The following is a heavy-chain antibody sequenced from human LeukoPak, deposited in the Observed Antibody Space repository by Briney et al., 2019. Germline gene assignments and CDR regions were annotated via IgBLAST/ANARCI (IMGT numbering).Heavy chain of an antibody. J-gene: IGHJ4*02. CDR2: IWYDGSNK. Sequence: LVGSGGGVVQPGRSLRLSCAASGFTFSSYGMHWARQAPGKGLEWVAVIWYDGSNKYYADSVKGRFTISRDNSKNTLYLQMNSLRAEDTAVYYCARFSTTGAYWGQGTLVTVSS. V-gene: IGHV3-33*08. CDR1: GFTFSSYG. CDR3: ARFSTTGAY. D-gene: IGHD4-17*01.